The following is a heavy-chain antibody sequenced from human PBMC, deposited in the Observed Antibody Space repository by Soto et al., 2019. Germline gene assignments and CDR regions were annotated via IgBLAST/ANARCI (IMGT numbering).Heavy chain of an antibody. D-gene: IGHD2-21*01. V-gene: IGHV4-59*01. Sequence: PSETLSLTCTVSGGSISSYYWSWIRQPPGKGLEWIGYIYYSGSTNYNPSIKSRVTISVDTSKNQFSLNLSSVTAADTAVYYCARGWGCAFDFWGQGTLVIVSS. CDR1: GGSISSYY. CDR2: IYYSGST. J-gene: IGHJ3*01. CDR3: ARGWGCAFDF.